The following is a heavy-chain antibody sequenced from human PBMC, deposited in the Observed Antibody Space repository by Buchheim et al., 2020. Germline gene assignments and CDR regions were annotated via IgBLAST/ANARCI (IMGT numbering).Heavy chain of an antibody. J-gene: IGHJ3*02. Sequence: QVQLQESGPGLVKPSETLSLTCTVSGGSVSSGSYYWSWIRQPPGKGLEWIGYIYYSGSTNYNPSLKSRVTISVDTSKNQFSLKLSSVTAADTAVYYCARVTIVVVPAAIFAFDIWGQGT. CDR1: GGSVSSGSYY. CDR2: IYYSGST. CDR3: ARVTIVVVPAAIFAFDI. V-gene: IGHV4-61*01. D-gene: IGHD2-2*01.